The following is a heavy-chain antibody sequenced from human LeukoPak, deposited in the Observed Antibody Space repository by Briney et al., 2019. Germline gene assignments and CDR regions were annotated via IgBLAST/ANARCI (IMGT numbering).Heavy chain of an antibody. V-gene: IGHV3-30*18. Sequence: GGSLRLSCAASGFTFSSYGMHWVRQAPGKGLEWVAVISYDGSNKYYADSVKGRFTISRDNSKNTLYLQMNSLRAEGTAVYYCAKEFYGDYADAFDIWGQGTMVTVSS. CDR3: AKEFYGDYADAFDI. CDR2: ISYDGSNK. J-gene: IGHJ3*02. CDR1: GFTFSSYG. D-gene: IGHD4-17*01.